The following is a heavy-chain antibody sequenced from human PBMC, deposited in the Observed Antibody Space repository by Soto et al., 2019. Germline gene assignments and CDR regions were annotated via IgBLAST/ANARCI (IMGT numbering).Heavy chain of an antibody. V-gene: IGHV1-18*01. CDR3: ARDRMLIGYCSSTSCYRAWFDP. CDR1: GYTFTSYG. CDR2: ISAYNGNT. J-gene: IGHJ5*02. Sequence: ASVKVSCKASGYTFTSYGISWVRQAPGQGLEWMGWISAYNGNTNYAQKLQGRVTMTTDTPTSTAYMGLRSLRSDDTAVYYCARDRMLIGYCSSTSCYRAWFDPWGQGTLVTVSS. D-gene: IGHD2-2*02.